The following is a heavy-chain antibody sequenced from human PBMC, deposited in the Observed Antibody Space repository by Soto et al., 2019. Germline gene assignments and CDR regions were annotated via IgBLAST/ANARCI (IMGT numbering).Heavy chain of an antibody. J-gene: IGHJ6*02. CDR3: GKDTLDCSGGDCPLYYYYGMDV. Sequence: LRLSCAASGFTFRSYGMHWVRQAPGKGLEWLAVISNDGTNKYLADSVKGRLTLSRDNSRNTLSLEINNLRPEDTAVYYCGKDTLDCSGGDCPLYYYYGMDVWGQGTTVTVSS. D-gene: IGHD2-15*01. CDR1: GFTFRSYG. CDR2: ISNDGTNK. V-gene: IGHV3-30*18.